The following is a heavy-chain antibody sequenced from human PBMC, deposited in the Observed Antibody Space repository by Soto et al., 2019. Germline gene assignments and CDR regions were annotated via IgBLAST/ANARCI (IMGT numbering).Heavy chain of an antibody. CDR2: FDLENGET. V-gene: IGHV1-24*01. J-gene: IGHJ4*01. CDR3: AIEVRPRKQFDH. D-gene: IGHD3-10*01. Sequence: VASVKVSCKVCGDTLTELSIHWVRQAPGEGLEWMGGFDLENGETIYAQRFQGRVTMTEESSADTPYMELSSLRSEDTAVYYCAIEVRPRKQFDHRGHATLVXVS. CDR1: GDTLTELS.